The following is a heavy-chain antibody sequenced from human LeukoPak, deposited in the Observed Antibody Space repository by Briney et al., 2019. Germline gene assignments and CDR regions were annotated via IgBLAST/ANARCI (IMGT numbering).Heavy chain of an antibody. V-gene: IGHV3-48*03. CDR3: ARVRSGYSHENYFDY. D-gene: IGHD5-18*01. Sequence: GGSLRHSCAASGFTFSNYEMNWVRQAPGKGLEWVSYISGSGSTIYYADSVKGPFTISRDNAKDSLYLQMNSLRAEDTAVYYCARVRSGYSHENYFDYWGQGTLVTVSS. J-gene: IGHJ4*02. CDR1: GFTFSNYE. CDR2: ISGSGSTI.